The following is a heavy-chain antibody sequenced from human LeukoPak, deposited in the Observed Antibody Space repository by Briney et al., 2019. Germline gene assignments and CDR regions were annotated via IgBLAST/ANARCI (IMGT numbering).Heavy chain of an antibody. V-gene: IGHV4-59*01. CDR1: GGSISSYY. CDR3: ARDRGSSGWDAFDI. Sequence: PSETLSLTCTVSGGSISSYYWSWIRQPPGKGLEWIGYIYYSGSANYNPSLKSRVTISVDTSKNQFSLKLSSVTAADTAVYYCARDRGSSGWDAFDIWGQGTMVTVSS. CDR2: IYYSGSA. D-gene: IGHD6-19*01. J-gene: IGHJ3*02.